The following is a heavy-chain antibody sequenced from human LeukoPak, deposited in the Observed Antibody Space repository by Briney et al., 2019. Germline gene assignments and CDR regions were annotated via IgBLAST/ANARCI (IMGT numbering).Heavy chain of an antibody. CDR2: ISGSGGST. J-gene: IGHJ4*02. V-gene: IGHV3-23*01. D-gene: IGHD4-23*01. CDR1: GFTFSSYA. CDR3: AKRSDYGVNSAFCYFDY. Sequence: GGSLRLSCAASGFTFSSYAMSWIRQAPGKGLEWVSSISGSGGSTYYADSVKGRFTISRDNSKNTLYLQMNSLRVDDTAVHYCAKRSDYGVNSAFCYFDYWRQGTLVTVSS.